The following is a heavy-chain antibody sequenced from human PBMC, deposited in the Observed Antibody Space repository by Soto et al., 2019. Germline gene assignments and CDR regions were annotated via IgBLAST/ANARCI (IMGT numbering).Heavy chain of an antibody. CDR3: ARDEKAARPGGGWFDP. J-gene: IGHJ5*02. Sequence: QVQLVQSGAEVKKPGASVKVSCKASGYTFTSYGISWVRQAPGQGLEWMGWISAYNGNTNYAQKLQGRVTMTTVTSTSTAYMELRSLRSDDTAVYYCARDEKAARPGGGWFDPWGQGTLVTVSS. CDR2: ISAYNGNT. CDR1: GYTFTSYG. D-gene: IGHD6-6*01. V-gene: IGHV1-18*04.